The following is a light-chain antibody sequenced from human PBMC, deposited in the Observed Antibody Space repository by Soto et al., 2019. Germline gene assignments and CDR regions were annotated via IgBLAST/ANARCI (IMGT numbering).Light chain of an antibody. CDR3: SSYAGSNTPLL. CDR1: SSDVGGYNY. CDR2: EVS. J-gene: IGLJ2*01. Sequence: QSALTQPPSASGSPGQSVTISCTGTSSDVGGYNYVSWYQQHPGKAPKLMIYEVSKRPSGVPDRFSGSKSGNTASLTVSGLQAEDEADYYCSSYAGSNTPLLFGGGTKLTVL. V-gene: IGLV2-8*01.